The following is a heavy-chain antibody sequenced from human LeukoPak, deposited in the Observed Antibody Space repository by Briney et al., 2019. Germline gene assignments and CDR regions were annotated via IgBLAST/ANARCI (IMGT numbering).Heavy chain of an antibody. Sequence: PSETLSVTCTVSGGSMTNYYWSWIRQPPGKGLEWIGYIYYSGSTNYNPSLKSRVTISTDTSKKQFSLKLSSVIDADTAVYYCASRSVVTGISWGQGTLVTVSS. D-gene: IGHD2-21*02. V-gene: IGHV4-59*01. CDR1: GGSMTNYY. CDR2: IYYSGST. J-gene: IGHJ4*02. CDR3: ASRSVVTGIS.